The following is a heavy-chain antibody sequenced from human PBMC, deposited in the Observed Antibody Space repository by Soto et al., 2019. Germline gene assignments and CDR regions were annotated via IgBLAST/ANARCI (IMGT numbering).Heavy chain of an antibody. Sequence: QVQLVQSGAEVKKPGASVKVSCKASGYTFTSYGISWVRQAPGQGLEWMGWISAYNGNTNYAQKLQGRVTMTTDTSTSTAYMELRSRRSDDTAVYYCARRDRTTVYYYGMDVWGQGTTVTVSS. CDR3: ARRDRTTVYYYGMDV. V-gene: IGHV1-18*01. CDR2: ISAYNGNT. CDR1: GYTFTSYG. D-gene: IGHD1-1*01. J-gene: IGHJ6*02.